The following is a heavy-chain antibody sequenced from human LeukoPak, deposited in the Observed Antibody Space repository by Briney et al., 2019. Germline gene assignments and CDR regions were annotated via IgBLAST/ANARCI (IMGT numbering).Heavy chain of an antibody. Sequence: SETLSLTCTVFGGSINSYYWSWIRQPPGKGLEGIGYIFYSWSTNYNPSLNSRVTMSVDTSNNQFSLKLTSVTAADTAVYYCARDLPIRSYWYFDLWGRGTLVTVSS. CDR1: GGSINSYY. CDR3: ARDLPIRSYWYFDL. J-gene: IGHJ2*01. CDR2: IFYSWST. V-gene: IGHV4-59*01.